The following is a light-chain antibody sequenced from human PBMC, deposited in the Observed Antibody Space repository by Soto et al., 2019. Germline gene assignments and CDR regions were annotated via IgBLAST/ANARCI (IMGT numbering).Light chain of an antibody. Sequence: QSALTQPRSVSGSPGQSVTISCTGTSSDVGGYNYVSWYQQHPGKAPKLMIYDVSNRPSGVPDRFSGSKSGNTASLTISGLQAEDEADYYCCSYAGSEVFGGGTKLTVL. CDR1: SSDVGGYNY. CDR2: DVS. CDR3: CSYAGSEV. J-gene: IGLJ2*01. V-gene: IGLV2-11*01.